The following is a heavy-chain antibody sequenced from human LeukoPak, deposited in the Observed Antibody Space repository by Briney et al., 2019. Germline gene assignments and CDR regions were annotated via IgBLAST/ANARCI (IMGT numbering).Heavy chain of an antibody. J-gene: IGHJ4*02. CDR2: ISYDGSNK. CDR1: GFTFSSYA. D-gene: IGHD3-16*02. CDR3: ARDPTARGSVYYDYVWGSYLNRTDY. Sequence: GGSLRLSCAASGFTFSSYAMHWVRQAPGKGLEWVAVISYDGSNKYYEDSVKGRFTISRDNSKNTLYLQMNSLRAEDTAVYYCARDPTARGSVYYDYVWGSYLNRTDYWGQGTLVTVSS. V-gene: IGHV3-30-3*01.